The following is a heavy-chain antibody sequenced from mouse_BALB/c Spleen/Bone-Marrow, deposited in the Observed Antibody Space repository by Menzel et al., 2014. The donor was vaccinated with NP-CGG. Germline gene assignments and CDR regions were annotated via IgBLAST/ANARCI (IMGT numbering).Heavy chain of an antibody. Sequence: EVHLVESGPGLVEPSQSLSLTCSVTGYSITSGYYWNWIRQFPGNKLEWMGYISYDGGNNYIPSLKHRTSITRDTSKNQFFLKLNSVTAEDTATYYCARGGLGYAMDYWGQGTSVTVSS. D-gene: IGHD2-2*01. CDR2: ISYDGGN. J-gene: IGHJ4*01. CDR3: ARGGLGYAMDY. CDR1: GYSITSGYY. V-gene: IGHV3-6*02.